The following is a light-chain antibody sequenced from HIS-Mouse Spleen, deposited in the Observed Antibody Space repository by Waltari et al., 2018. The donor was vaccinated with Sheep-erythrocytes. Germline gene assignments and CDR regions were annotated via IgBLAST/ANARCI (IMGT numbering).Light chain of an antibody. CDR3: QQFNNYPRT. V-gene: IGKV1D-13*01. J-gene: IGKJ1*01. Sequence: AIQLTQSSSYLSASVGDRVTITCRASQGISSALAWYQQKPGKAPKLLIYDASSLESGVPSRFSGSGSGTDFTLTISSLQPEDFATYYCQQFNNYPRTFGQGTKVEIK. CDR2: DAS. CDR1: QGISSA.